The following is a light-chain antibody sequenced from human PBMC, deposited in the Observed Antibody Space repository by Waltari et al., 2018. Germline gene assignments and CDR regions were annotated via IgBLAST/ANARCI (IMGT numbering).Light chain of an antibody. V-gene: IGLV2-14*03. CDR1: SSDVGYSDH. Sequence: QSALTQPASVSGSPGQSITISCTGTSSDVGYSDHVSWYQQYPGRAPKAVIYDVNSRPSEISNRFAGSKSGNTASLTISGLQADDEADYYCISYTLTSTLVFGGGTKLTVL. CDR3: ISYTLTSTLV. CDR2: DVN. J-gene: IGLJ3*02.